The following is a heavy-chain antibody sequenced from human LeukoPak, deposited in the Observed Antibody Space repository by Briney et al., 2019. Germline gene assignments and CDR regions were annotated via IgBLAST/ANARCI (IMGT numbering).Heavy chain of an antibody. J-gene: IGHJ4*02. CDR2: ISAYNGNT. CDR1: GYTFTSYG. Sequence: ASVKVSCKASGYTFTSYGISWVRQAPGQGREWMGWISAYNGNTNYAQKLQGRVTMTTDTSTSTAYMELRSLRSDDTAVYYCARGGFSYGDYEGDFDYWGQGTLVTVSS. D-gene: IGHD4-17*01. CDR3: ARGGFSYGDYEGDFDY. V-gene: IGHV1-18*01.